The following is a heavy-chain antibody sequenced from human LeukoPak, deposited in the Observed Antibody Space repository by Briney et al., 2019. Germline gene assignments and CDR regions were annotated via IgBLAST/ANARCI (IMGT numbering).Heavy chain of an antibody. D-gene: IGHD2-15*01. CDR1: GYTFTSYG. J-gene: IGHJ6*02. Sequence: ASVKVSCKASGYTFTSYGISWVRQAPGQGLEWMGWISAYNGNTNYAQKLQGRVTMTTDTSTSTAYMELRSLRSDDTAVYYCARERYCSGGSCYYYYGMDVWGQGTTVIVSS. V-gene: IGHV1-18*01. CDR2: ISAYNGNT. CDR3: ARERYCSGGSCYYYYGMDV.